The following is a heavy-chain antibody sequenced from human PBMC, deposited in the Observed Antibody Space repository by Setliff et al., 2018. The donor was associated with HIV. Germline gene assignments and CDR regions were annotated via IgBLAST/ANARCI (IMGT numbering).Heavy chain of an antibody. CDR2: IYYSGST. Sequence: SETLSLTCTVSGDSVSSRSYYWSWIRQPPGKGLEWIGYIYYSGSTNYNPSLKSRVTISVDTSKKHFSLKLRSVTAADTAVYYCAQLGMVDDFDYWGQGTLVTVSS. J-gene: IGHJ4*02. V-gene: IGHV4-61*03. CDR3: AQLGMVDDFDY. CDR1: GDSVSSRSYY. D-gene: IGHD1-1*01.